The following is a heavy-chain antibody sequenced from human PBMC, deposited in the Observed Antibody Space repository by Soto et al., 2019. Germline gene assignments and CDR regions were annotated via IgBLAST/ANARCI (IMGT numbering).Heavy chain of an antibody. Sequence: PGGSLRFSCAASGFSFSSYSMNWVRQAPGKGLEWVSSISSSASHINYADSVKGRFTISRDNAKKSLYLQMNSLRAEDTAVYYCARGYTGYCSGGTCYWFDPWGQGTLVTVSS. CDR2: ISSSASHI. D-gene: IGHD2-15*01. J-gene: IGHJ5*02. CDR1: GFSFSSYS. CDR3: ARGYTGYCSGGTCYWFDP. V-gene: IGHV3-21*01.